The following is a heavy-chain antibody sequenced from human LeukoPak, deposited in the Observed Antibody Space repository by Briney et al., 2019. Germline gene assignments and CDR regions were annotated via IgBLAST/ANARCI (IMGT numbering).Heavy chain of an antibody. D-gene: IGHD3-10*01. Sequence: PGGSLRLSCSASGFIFSNTYMRWARQAPGKGLEYISSISGNGGDTHYADSVKGRFTISRDNSKNTLYLQMGSLRAEDMAVYYCARDWLGGWALDPWGQGTMVTVSS. CDR2: ISGNGGDT. CDR3: ARDWLGGWALDP. V-gene: IGHV3-64*02. J-gene: IGHJ3*01. CDR1: GFIFSNTY.